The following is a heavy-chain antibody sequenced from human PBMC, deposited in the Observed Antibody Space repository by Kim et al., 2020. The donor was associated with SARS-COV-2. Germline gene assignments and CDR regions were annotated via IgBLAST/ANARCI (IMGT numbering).Heavy chain of an antibody. J-gene: IGHJ6*02. CDR1: GYTLTELS. CDR3: ATGVAVAGTPHNYSYYYGMDV. V-gene: IGHV1-24*01. D-gene: IGHD6-19*01. Sequence: ASVKVSCKVSGYTLTELSMHWVRQAPGKGLGWMGGFDPEDGETIYAQKFQGRVTMTEDTSTDTAYMELSSLRSEDTAVYYCATGVAVAGTPHNYSYYYGMDVWGQGTTVTVSS. CDR2: FDPEDGET.